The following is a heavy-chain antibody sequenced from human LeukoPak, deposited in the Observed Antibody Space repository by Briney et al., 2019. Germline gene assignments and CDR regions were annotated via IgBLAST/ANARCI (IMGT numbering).Heavy chain of an antibody. CDR2: ISDSSSAM. Sequence: GGSLRLSCAASGFTFSGYSMNWVRQAPGKGLEWVSYISDSSSAMYYADSVKGRFTISRDNAKNSLYLQKNSLRAEDTAVYYCAGYCSSVSCRNIDYWGQGTLVTVSS. V-gene: IGHV3-48*04. CDR3: AGYCSSVSCRNIDY. J-gene: IGHJ4*02. CDR1: GFTFSGYS. D-gene: IGHD2-2*01.